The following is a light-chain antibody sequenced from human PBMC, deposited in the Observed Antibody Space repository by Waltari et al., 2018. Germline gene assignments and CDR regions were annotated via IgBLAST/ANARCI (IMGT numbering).Light chain of an antibody. Sequence: DIQMTQSPSSLSASVGDRVTITCHASHDISNYLNWYQQKPGKAPKLLTYDASNLETGVPSRFSGSGSGTDFSFTISSLQPEDIATYYCQQFDNLVYTFGQGTKLEIK. CDR3: QQFDNLVYT. CDR2: DAS. V-gene: IGKV1-33*01. J-gene: IGKJ2*01. CDR1: HDISNY.